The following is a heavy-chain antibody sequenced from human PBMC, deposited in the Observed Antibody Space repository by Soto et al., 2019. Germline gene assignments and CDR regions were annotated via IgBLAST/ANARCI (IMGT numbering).Heavy chain of an antibody. CDR3: DGSDYLTFDY. J-gene: IGHJ4*02. CDR2: IYSSGST. D-gene: IGHD2-21*01. V-gene: IGHV4-59*01. Sequence: SETLSLTCTVSGGSISNYYWNWIRQSPGKGLEWIGYIYSSGSTHYNPSLQNRVTISIDTSKNQVSLKVNSVAAADTAVYYFDGSDYLTFDYWGRGTLVTVSS. CDR1: GGSISNYY.